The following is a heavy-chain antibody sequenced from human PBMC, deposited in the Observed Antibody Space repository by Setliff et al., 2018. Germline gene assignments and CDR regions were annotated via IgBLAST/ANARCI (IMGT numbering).Heavy chain of an antibody. CDR1: GLSYINDW. Sequence: PGGSLRFSWSASGLSYINDWVSWVRQAPGKGLEWLASINPHGSEKYYADSVKGRFTISRDNAKNSLSLQMNNLRTEDTAVYYCFGAGTCSYWGQGTLVTVSS. J-gene: IGHJ4*02. V-gene: IGHV3-7*01. D-gene: IGHD3-10*01. CDR2: INPHGSEK. CDR3: FGAGTCSY.